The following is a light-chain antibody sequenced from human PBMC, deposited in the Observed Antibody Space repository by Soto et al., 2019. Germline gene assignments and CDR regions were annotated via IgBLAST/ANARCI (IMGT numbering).Light chain of an antibody. V-gene: IGLV2-23*01. J-gene: IGLJ1*01. CDR3: CSYAGSSTYYV. Sequence: QSVLTQPASVSGSPGQSITISCTGTSSDVGSYNLVSWCQQHPGKAPKLMIYEASKRPSGVSNRFSGSKSGNTASLTISGLQAEDEADYYCCSYAGSSTYYVFGTGTKVTVL. CDR2: EAS. CDR1: SSDVGSYNL.